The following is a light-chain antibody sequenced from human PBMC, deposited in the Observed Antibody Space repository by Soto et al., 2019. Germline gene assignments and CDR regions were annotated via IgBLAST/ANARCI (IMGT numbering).Light chain of an antibody. CDR2: GAS. CDR1: QSVSSSY. J-gene: IGKJ1*01. V-gene: IGKV3-20*01. Sequence: ESVLTQAPGTLSLSPGERATLSCRASQSVSSSYLACYQQKPGQAPRLLIYGASSRSTGIPDRFSGSGSGTDFTLTISRLEPEDFAVYYCQQYGSSPGTFGQGNKVELK. CDR3: QQYGSSPGT.